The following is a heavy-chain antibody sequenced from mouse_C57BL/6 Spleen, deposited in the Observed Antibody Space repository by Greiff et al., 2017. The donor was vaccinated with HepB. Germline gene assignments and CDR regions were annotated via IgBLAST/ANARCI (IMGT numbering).Heavy chain of an antibody. CDR1: GFTFSSYA. Sequence: EVMLVESGEGLVKPGGSLKLSCAASGFTFSSYAMSWVRQTPEKRLEWVAYISSGGDYIYYADTVKGRFTISRDNARNPLYLQMSSLKSEDTAMYYCTNYDDYYAMDYWGQGTSVTVSS. CDR3: TNYDDYYAMDY. CDR2: ISSGGDYI. V-gene: IGHV5-9-1*02. D-gene: IGHD2-3*01. J-gene: IGHJ4*01.